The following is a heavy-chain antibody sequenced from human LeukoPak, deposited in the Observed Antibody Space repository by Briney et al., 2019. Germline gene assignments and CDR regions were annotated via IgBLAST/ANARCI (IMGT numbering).Heavy chain of an antibody. D-gene: IGHD3-22*01. J-gene: IGHJ4*02. CDR2: ISVRSNYI. CDR3: VRLRRNNDTSGFYYYYDF. CDR1: GYTFSSYS. Sequence: GGSLRLSCLASGYTFSSYSINWVRQAPGKGLEWVSSISVRSNYIYYADSVRGRFRISRDDARDSLYLQMNSLRAEDTAVYYCVRLRRNNDTSGFYYYYDFWGQGTLVTVSS. V-gene: IGHV3-21*01.